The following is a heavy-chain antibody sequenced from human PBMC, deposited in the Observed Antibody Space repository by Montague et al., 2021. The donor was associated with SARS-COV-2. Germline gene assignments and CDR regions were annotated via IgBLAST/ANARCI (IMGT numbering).Heavy chain of an antibody. CDR3: ARGTTVSSSGYYTGWFDP. D-gene: IGHD3-3*01. CDR1: GASVTTGHYY. CDR2: VYPSGNT. J-gene: IGHJ5*02. V-gene: IGHV4-61*02. Sequence: TLSLTCTVSGASVTTGHYYWSWIRQPAGKGLEWIGRVYPSGNTNYNPSLRSRVSISVDMSKNQISLKLSSVTAADTAVYYCARGTTVSSSGYYTGWFDPWGQGTLVTVSS.